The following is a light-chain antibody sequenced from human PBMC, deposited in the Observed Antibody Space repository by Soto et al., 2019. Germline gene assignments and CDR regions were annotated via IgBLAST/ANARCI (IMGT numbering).Light chain of an antibody. CDR2: EGT. V-gene: IGLV2-23*01. CDR1: TSDFGTKKF. Sequence: QSALTQPASVSGSPGQSITISCIETTSDFGTKKFFSWYQQQPGKAPKLIIYEGTKRPSGVSSRFSGSKSGNTASLTVSGLQSDDEADSFCCLYTSFFSFFGGGTKLTVL. CDR3: CLYTSFFSF. J-gene: IGLJ2*01.